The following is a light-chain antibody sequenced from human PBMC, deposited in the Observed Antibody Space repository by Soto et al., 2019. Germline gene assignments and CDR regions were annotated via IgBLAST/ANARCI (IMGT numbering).Light chain of an antibody. CDR1: QSVSSD. CDR3: QQYNNWPRG. V-gene: IGKV3-15*01. J-gene: IGKJ1*01. Sequence: EIVMTQSPATLSVSPGERATLSCRASQSVSSDLAWYQRKPGQAPRLLIYGASTRATGIPARSSGSGSGTEFTLTISSLQSADFAVYYCQQYNNWPRGFGQGTKVDIK. CDR2: GAS.